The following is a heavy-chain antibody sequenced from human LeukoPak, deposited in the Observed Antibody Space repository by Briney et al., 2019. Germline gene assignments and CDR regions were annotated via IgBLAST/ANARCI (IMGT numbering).Heavy chain of an antibody. J-gene: IGHJ4*02. V-gene: IGHV4-59*01. D-gene: IGHD6-6*01. CDR3: ARGGSRSYTSSTLDY. CDR1: GGSINVYY. Sequence: SETLSLTCSVSGGSINVYYWNWIRQSPGKGLEWFGSISYSGSTNYNPSLKSRVTISMDTSKNRFSLKVSSVIAADTAMYYCARGGSRSYTSSTLDYWGPGTLVTVSS. CDR2: ISYSGST.